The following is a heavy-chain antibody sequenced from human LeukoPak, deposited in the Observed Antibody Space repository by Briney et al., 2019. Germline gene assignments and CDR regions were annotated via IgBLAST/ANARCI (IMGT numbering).Heavy chain of an antibody. CDR3: GGPRSAFQPFDY. D-gene: IGHD3-3*01. J-gene: IGHJ4*02. Sequence: SETLSLTCAISDEPFSGYYWGWIRQPPGKGLEWIASIYYSGTTHYNPSHQSRVTMSVDTSKNQFSLKLSSVTAADTAVYYCGGPRSAFQPFDYWGQGTLVTVSS. CDR2: IYYSGTT. CDR1: DEPFSGYY. V-gene: IGHV4-38-2*01.